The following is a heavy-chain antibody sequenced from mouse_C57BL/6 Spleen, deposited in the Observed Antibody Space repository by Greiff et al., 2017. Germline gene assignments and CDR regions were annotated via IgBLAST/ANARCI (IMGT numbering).Heavy chain of an antibody. D-gene: IGHD1-2*01. CDR3: TGNYYGLAY. V-gene: IGHV1-5*01. CDR1: GYTFTNYW. Sequence: EVQLQQSGAELVRPGTSVKMSCKASGYTFTNYWIGWAKQRPGQGLEWIGAIYPGNSDTSYNQKFKGKAKLTAVTSASTAYMELSSLTNEDSAVYYCTGNYYGLAYWGQGTSVTGSS. CDR2: IYPGNSDT. J-gene: IGHJ4*01.